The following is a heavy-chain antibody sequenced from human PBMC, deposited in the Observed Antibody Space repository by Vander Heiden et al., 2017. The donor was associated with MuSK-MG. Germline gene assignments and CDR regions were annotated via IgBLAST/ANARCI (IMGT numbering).Heavy chain of an antibody. CDR1: GYTFTGSY. D-gene: IGHD6-13*01. Sequence: QVQLVPSGAEVKKPGASVKVSCKASGYTFTGSYMHWVRQAPGQGLEWMGWINPNSGGTNYAQKFQGRVTMTRDTSISTAYMELSRLRSDDTAVYYCARDPPYSSSRYHKCDYWGQGTLVTVSS. J-gene: IGHJ4*02. V-gene: IGHV1-2*02. CDR2: INPNSGGT. CDR3: ARDPPYSSSRYHKCDY.